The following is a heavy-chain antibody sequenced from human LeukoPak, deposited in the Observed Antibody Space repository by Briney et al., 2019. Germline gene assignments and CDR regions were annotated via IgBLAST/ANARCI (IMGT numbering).Heavy chain of an antibody. J-gene: IGHJ4*02. V-gene: IGHV4-34*01. CDR3: ARAGLSGTKYYFDY. Sequence: SETLSLTCAVYGGSFSGYYWSWIRQPPGKGLEWIGEINHSGSTNYNPSLKSRVTISVDTSKYQFSLKLSSVTAADTAVYYCARAGLSGTKYYFDYWGQGTLVTVSS. CDR1: GGSFSGYY. D-gene: IGHD1-7*01. CDR2: INHSGST.